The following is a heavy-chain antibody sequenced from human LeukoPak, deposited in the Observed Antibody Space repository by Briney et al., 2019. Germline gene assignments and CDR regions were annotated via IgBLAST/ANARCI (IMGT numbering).Heavy chain of an antibody. J-gene: IGHJ4*02. D-gene: IGHD6-13*01. CDR1: GFSVTNNY. Sequence: GGSLRLSCEASGFSVTNNYMSWFRLAPGKGLEWVSVLYTGGIRYYAGFVRGRFTISRDDSKNTLYLQMNNLRAEDTAIYYCARAGYSSSWYVYWGQGTLVTVSS. CDR3: ARAGYSSSWYVY. CDR2: LYTGGIR. V-gene: IGHV3-53*01.